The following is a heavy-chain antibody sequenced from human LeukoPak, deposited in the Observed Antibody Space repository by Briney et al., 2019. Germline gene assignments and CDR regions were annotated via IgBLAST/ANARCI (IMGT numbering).Heavy chain of an antibody. CDR2: ISSSGSTI. D-gene: IGHD3-9*01. CDR3: ATPPLRYFDWTIN. CDR1: GFTFSSYE. J-gene: IGHJ4*02. V-gene: IGHV3-48*03. Sequence: GGSLRLSCAASGFTFSSYEMNWVRQAPGKGLEWVSYISSSGSTIYYADSVKGRFTISRDNAKNSLNLQMNSLRAEDTAVYYCATPPLRYFDWTINWGQGTLVTVSS.